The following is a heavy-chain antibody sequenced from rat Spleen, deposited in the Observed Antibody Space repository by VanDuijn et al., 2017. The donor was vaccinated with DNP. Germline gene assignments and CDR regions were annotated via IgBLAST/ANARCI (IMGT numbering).Heavy chain of an antibody. Sequence: EVQLVESGGGLVQPGRSLKLSCAASGFTFSDYYMAWVRQAPTKGLEWVASISYDGVHAYYRGSVKGRFTISRDNAKNSLYLQMDSLRSEDTATYYCTRGANWEGNWFAYWGQGTLVTVSS. D-gene: IGHD5-1*01. J-gene: IGHJ3*01. CDR1: GFTFSDYY. CDR2: ISYDGVHA. V-gene: IGHV5-20*01. CDR3: TRGANWEGNWFAY.